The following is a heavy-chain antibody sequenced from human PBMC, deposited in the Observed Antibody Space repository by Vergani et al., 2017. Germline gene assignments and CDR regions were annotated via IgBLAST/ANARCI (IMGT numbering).Heavy chain of an antibody. CDR2: IYYSGST. CDR1: GGSISSSSYY. Sequence: QLQLQESGPGLVKPSETLSLTCTVSGGSISSSSYYWGWIRQPPGKGLEWIGSIYYSGSTYYNPSLKSRVTISVDTSKNQFSLKLSSVTAADTAVYYCARSPSVEMATIIPYWGQGTLVTVSS. J-gene: IGHJ4*02. CDR3: ARSPSVEMATIIPY. V-gene: IGHV4-39*01. D-gene: IGHD5-24*01.